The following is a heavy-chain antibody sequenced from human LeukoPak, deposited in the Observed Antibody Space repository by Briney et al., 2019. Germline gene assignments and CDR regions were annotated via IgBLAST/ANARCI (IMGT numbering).Heavy chain of an antibody. Sequence: PGGSLRLSCAASGFTFSSYAMHWVRRAPGKGLEWVAVISYDGSNKYYADSVKGRFTVSRDNSKNTLYLQMNSLRAEDTAVYYCARDGAAAYAEYFQHWGQGTLVTVSS. CDR2: ISYDGSNK. D-gene: IGHD6-13*01. CDR3: ARDGAAAYAEYFQH. J-gene: IGHJ1*01. CDR1: GFTFSSYA. V-gene: IGHV3-30-3*01.